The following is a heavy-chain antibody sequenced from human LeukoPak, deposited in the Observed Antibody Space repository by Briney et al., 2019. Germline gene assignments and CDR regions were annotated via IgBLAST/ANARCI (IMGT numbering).Heavy chain of an antibody. Sequence: SETLPLTCTVSGGSISSGGYYWSWIRQHPGKGLEWIGYIYYSGSTYYNSSLKSRVTISVDTSKNQFSLKLSSVTAADTAVYYCARGNGGSYLNAFDIWGQGTMVTVSS. V-gene: IGHV4-31*03. J-gene: IGHJ3*02. D-gene: IGHD1-26*01. CDR2: IYYSGST. CDR1: GGSISSGGYY. CDR3: ARGNGGSYLNAFDI.